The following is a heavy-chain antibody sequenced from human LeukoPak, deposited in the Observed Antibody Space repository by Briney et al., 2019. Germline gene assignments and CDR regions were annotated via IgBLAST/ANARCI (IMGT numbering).Heavy chain of an antibody. J-gene: IGHJ4*02. CDR3: ARGIVRAAFDFAY. V-gene: IGHV4-39*07. Sequence: PSETLSLTCTVSGGSISSSGYYWGWIRQPPGMGWEWIGSIDYSGSSYYKPSVKSRVTISLDTSKNQLSLKLSSVTAADTAVYYCARGIVRAAFDFAYWGQGALVTVSS. CDR1: GGSISSSGYY. D-gene: IGHD1-26*01. CDR2: IDYSGSS.